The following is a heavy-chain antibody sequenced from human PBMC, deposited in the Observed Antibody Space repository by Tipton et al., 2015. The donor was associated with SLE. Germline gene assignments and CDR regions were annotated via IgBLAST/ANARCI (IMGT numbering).Heavy chain of an antibody. CDR3: ARGRLLEWLSTYYYYYGMDV. V-gene: IGHV4-34*01. Sequence: TLSLTCSVSGGSISSNYWIWIRQPPGKGLEWIGEINHSGSTNYNPSLKSRVTISVDTSKIQFSLKLSSVTAADTAVYYCARGRLLEWLSTYYYYYGMDVWGHGTTVTVSS. CDR2: INHSGST. CDR1: GGSISSNY. J-gene: IGHJ6*02. D-gene: IGHD3-3*01.